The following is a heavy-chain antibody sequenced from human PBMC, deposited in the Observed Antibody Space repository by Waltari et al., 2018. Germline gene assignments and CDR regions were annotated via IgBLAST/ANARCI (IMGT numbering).Heavy chain of an antibody. CDR2: ITGSSRTI. D-gene: IGHD6-13*01. Sequence: EVQLVESGGNLVQPGGALRPSCIASGFPFSTCSLNWVRQAPGKGPEWISYITGSSRTIYYTDSVKGRFTVSRDNAKNSLFLQMSSLRVEDTAVYYCARPVAAAGNYGMDVWGQGTTVTVSS. J-gene: IGHJ6*02. V-gene: IGHV3-48*04. CDR1: GFPFSTCS. CDR3: ARPVAAAGNYGMDV.